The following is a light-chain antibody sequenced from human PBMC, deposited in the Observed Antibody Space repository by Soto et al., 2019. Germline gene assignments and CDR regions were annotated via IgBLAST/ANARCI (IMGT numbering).Light chain of an antibody. CDR3: QQSYSTPFVT. Sequence: DIQLTPSPSFLSASVGDRVTITCRASQSISSYLNWYQQKPGKAPKLLIYAASSLQSGVPSRFSGSRSGTDFTLTISSLQPEDFATYYCQQSYSTPFVTFGQGTRLEIK. CDR2: AAS. J-gene: IGKJ5*01. V-gene: IGKV1-39*01. CDR1: QSISSY.